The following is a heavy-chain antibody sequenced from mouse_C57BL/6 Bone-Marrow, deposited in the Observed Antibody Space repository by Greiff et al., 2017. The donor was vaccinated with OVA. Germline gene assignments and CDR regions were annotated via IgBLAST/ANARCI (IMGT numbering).Heavy chain of an antibody. V-gene: IGHV1-7*01. Sequence: VQLQESGAELAKPGASVKLSCKASGYTFTSYWMHWVEQRPGQGLEWIGYINPSSGYTKYNQKFKDKATLTADKSSSTAYMQMSSLTYENSADYYCGFYDYDEDFDYWGQGTTLTVSS. CDR3: GFYDYDEDFDY. CDR2: INPSSGYT. CDR1: GYTFTSYW. D-gene: IGHD2-4*01. J-gene: IGHJ2*01.